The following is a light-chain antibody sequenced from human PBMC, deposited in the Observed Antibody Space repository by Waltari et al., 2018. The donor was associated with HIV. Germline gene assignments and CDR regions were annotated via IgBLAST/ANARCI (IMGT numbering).Light chain of an antibody. V-gene: IGLV1-40*01. J-gene: IGLJ2*01. CDR3: QSYDRSLSGSV. Sequence: QSVLTQPPSVSGAPGQRVTISCTGSSSNIGAVYDVHWYQQLPGTAPKLLIYGNNNRPSGVPDRVSGSKSGTSASLAITGLQAEDEADYYCQSYDRSLSGSVFGGGTKLTVL. CDR2: GNN. CDR1: SSNIGAVYD.